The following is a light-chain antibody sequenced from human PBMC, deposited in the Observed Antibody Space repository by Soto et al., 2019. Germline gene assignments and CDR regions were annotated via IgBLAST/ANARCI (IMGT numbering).Light chain of an antibody. Sequence: QSVLTQPPSASGTPGQRVTISSSGSSSNIGANPINWYQQLPGTAPKLLIYNNDQRPSGVPDRFSASKSGTSASLAISGLQSEDEADYYCEAWDDSLYGAVLGGGTQLTVL. CDR3: EAWDDSLYGAV. V-gene: IGLV1-44*01. J-gene: IGLJ2*01. CDR1: SSNIGANP. CDR2: NND.